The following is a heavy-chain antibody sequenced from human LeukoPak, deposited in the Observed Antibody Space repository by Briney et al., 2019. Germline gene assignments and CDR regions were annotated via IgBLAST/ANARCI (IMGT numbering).Heavy chain of an antibody. V-gene: IGHV4-59*01. Sequence: PSETLSLTCTVSGGSISSYYWSWIRQPPGKGLEWIGYIYYSGSTNYNPSLKSRVTISVDTSKNQFSLKLSSVTAADTAVYYCASSAMERSRDAFDIWGQGTMVTVSS. CDR1: GGSISSYY. CDR2: IYYSGST. D-gene: IGHD5-18*01. J-gene: IGHJ3*02. CDR3: ASSAMERSRDAFDI.